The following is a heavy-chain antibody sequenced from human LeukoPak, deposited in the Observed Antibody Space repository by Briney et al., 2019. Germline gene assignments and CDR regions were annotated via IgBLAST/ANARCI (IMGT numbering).Heavy chain of an antibody. CDR3: ARRYNWNDRWD. J-gene: IGHJ4*02. D-gene: IGHD1-1*01. CDR2: IYYSGST. V-gene: IGHV4-39*07. CDR1: GASFNSDDQY. Sequence: SETLSLTCTVSGASFNSDDQYWNWIRQPPGKGLEWIGSIYYSGSTYYNPSLKSRLTISLDTSKNQFSLRLSSVTAADTAFYYCARRYNWNDRWDWGQGTLVTVSP.